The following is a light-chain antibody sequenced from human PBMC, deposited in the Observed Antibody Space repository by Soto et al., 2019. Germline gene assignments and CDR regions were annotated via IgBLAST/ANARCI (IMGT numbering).Light chain of an antibody. J-gene: IGKJ4*01. CDR2: DAS. CDR3: QQFKGYPLT. Sequence: AIQLTQSPSSLSASVGDRVIITCRASQGISSALAWYQQKPGKPPKVLIYDASSLESGVPSRFSGSGSGTDFTLTISSLQPEDFATYYCQQFKGYPLTFGGGTKVEI. V-gene: IGKV1-13*02. CDR1: QGISSA.